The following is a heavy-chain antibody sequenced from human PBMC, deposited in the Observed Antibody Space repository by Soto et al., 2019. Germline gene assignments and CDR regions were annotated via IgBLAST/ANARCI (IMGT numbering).Heavy chain of an antibody. CDR3: ARHGPRVYYDNSDYYYYGMDV. Sequence: GEDVKISGKGSGDSFTIYWSGGVGQMPGKGLEWMGIIYPGDTDTRYSPSGQGHVTISADKSISTSYLHSGSLKASDTAMYYCARHGPRVYYDNSDYYYYGMDVSGQGTTFTVSS. CDR2: IYPGDTDT. D-gene: IGHD3-22*01. J-gene: IGHJ6*02. CDR1: GDSFTIYW. V-gene: IGHV5-51*01.